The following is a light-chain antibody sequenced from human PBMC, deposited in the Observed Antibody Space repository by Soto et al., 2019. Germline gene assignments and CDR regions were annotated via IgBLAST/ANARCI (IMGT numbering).Light chain of an antibody. CDR2: GAS. V-gene: IGKV3D-15*01. CDR3: ELSNCWPVT. J-gene: IGKJ4*01. CDR1: QSVPSRY. Sequence: RATLYYRTSQSVPSRYLAWYQQKPGQAPRLLIYGASTRAAGIPDRFSGSGSGTEFTLTISSLQAEDCALYNCELSNCWPVTVGGGTKVDIK.